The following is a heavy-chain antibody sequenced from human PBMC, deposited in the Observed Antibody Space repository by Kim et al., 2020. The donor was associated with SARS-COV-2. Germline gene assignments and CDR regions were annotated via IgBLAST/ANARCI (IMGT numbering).Heavy chain of an antibody. CDR2: ISGSGGST. D-gene: IGHD3-10*01. CDR3: AKTRGGLLWFGESAADY. J-gene: IGHJ4*02. CDR1: GFTFSSYA. V-gene: IGHV3-23*01. Sequence: GGSLRLSCAASGFTFSSYAMSWVRQAPGKGLEWVSAISGSGGSTYYADSVKGRFTISRDNSKNTLYLQMNSLRAEDTAVYYCAKTRGGLLWFGESAADYWGQGTLVTVSS.